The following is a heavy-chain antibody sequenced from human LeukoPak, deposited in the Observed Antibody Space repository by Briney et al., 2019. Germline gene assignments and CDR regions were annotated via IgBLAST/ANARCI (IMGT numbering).Heavy chain of an antibody. Sequence: GGSLRLSCAASGFTFSTYWMSWVRQAPGKGLEWVANIKEDGSEKYYGDSVKGRFTISRDNAKNSLYLEMNSLRVEDTAVYYCARDSSGYQWGQGTLVTISS. CDR1: GFTFSTYW. CDR2: IKEDGSEK. V-gene: IGHV3-7*01. J-gene: IGHJ4*02. CDR3: ARDSSGYQ. D-gene: IGHD3-22*01.